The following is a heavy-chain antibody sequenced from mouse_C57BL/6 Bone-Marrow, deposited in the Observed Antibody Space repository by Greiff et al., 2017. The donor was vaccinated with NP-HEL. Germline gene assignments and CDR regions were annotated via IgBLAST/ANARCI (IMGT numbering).Heavy chain of an antibody. D-gene: IGHD2-5*01. CDR1: GYTFTSYT. V-gene: IGHV1-4*01. CDR3: ARAYYSNYEWCIDYAMDY. CDR2: INPSSGYT. Sequence: QVHVKQSGAELARPGASVKMSCKASGYTFTSYTMHWVKQRPGQGLEWIGYINPSSGYTKYNQKFKDKATLTADKSSSTAYMQLSSLTSEDSAVYYCARAYYSNYEWCIDYAMDYWGQGTSVTVSS. J-gene: IGHJ4*01.